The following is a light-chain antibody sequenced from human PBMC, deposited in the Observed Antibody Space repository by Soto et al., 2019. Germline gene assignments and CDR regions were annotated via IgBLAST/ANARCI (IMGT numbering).Light chain of an antibody. J-gene: IGKJ1*01. V-gene: IGKV3-20*01. Sequence: EIVLKQSPGTLSLSPGERATLSCRASQSVSSSYLAWYQQKPGQAPRILIYGASSRATGIPDRFSGSGSGTDFTLTISRLEPEDVAVYYCQQDGSSPQTFGQGTKVEIK. CDR3: QQDGSSPQT. CDR2: GAS. CDR1: QSVSSSY.